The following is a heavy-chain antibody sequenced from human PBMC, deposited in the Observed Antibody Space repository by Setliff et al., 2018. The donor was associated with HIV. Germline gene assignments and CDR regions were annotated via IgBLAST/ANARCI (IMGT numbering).Heavy chain of an antibody. CDR3: ARDYVLRGTSLGY. CDR2: IFPIFGTS. J-gene: IGHJ4*02. V-gene: IGHV1-69*13. D-gene: IGHD3-16*01. CDR1: GGTFSSYG. Sequence: SVKVSCKASGGTFSSYGISWVRQAPGQGLEWMGGIFPIFGTSNYAQKFQDRVTIIADESTSTVYMELSSLRSEDTALYYCARDYVLRGTSLGYWGQGTLVTVSS.